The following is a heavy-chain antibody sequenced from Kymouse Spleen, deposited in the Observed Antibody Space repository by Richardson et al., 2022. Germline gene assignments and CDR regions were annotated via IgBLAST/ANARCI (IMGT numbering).Heavy chain of an antibody. J-gene: IGHJ5*02. CDR3: ARDRGQLVRNWFDP. V-gene: IGHV3-33*01. D-gene: IGHD6-6*01. CDR2: IWYDGSNK. CDR1: GFTFSSYG. Sequence: QVQLVESGGGVVQPGRSLRLSCAASGFTFSSYGMHWVRQAPGKGLEWVAVIWYDGSNKYYADSVKGRFTISRDNSKNTLYLQMNSLRAEDTAVYYCARDRGQLVRNWFDPWGQGTLVTVSS.